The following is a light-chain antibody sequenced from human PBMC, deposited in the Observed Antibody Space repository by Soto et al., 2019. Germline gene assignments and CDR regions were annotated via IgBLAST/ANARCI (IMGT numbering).Light chain of an antibody. V-gene: IGKV3-11*01. Sequence: EIVLTQSPATLSLSPGERATLSCRASQSVSSYLAWYQQKPGQSPRLLTYDASNRATVIPARFSGSGSATDFTLTISSLEPEDFAVYYGQQRSNWPPTFGQGTKVEIK. CDR1: QSVSSY. CDR2: DAS. J-gene: IGKJ1*01. CDR3: QQRSNWPPT.